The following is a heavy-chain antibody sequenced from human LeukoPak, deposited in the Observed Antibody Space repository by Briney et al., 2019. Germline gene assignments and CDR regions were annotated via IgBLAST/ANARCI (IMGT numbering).Heavy chain of an antibody. J-gene: IGHJ3*02. Sequence: ASVKVSSKASGYTFTIYGISWVRQAPGQGLEWMGWISAYNGNTNYAQKLQGRVTMTTDTSTSTAYMELRTLRSDDTAVYYCARDAAAGLRAFDIWGQGTMVTVSS. V-gene: IGHV1-18*01. D-gene: IGHD6-13*01. CDR2: ISAYNGNT. CDR1: GYTFTIYG. CDR3: ARDAAAGLRAFDI.